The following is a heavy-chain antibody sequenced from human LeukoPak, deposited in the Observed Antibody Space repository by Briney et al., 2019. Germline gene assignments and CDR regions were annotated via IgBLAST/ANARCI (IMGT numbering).Heavy chain of an antibody. Sequence: ETLSLTCAASGGSISSSNWWSWVRQAPGKGLEWVASIKQDGSGEHYVDSVKGRFTISRDNAKNSLYLQMNSLRAEDTAVYYCARDHYNWTPDQGYKVFDYWGQGSLVTVSS. CDR1: GGSISSSNW. CDR3: ARDHYNWTPDQGYKVFDY. CDR2: IKQDGSGE. V-gene: IGHV3-7*01. J-gene: IGHJ4*02. D-gene: IGHD1-20*01.